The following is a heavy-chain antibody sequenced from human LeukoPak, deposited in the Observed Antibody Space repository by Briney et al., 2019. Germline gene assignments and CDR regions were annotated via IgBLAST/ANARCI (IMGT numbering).Heavy chain of an antibody. CDR2: IYWDEDK. J-gene: IGHJ4*02. CDR3: ERSPYYDILTGSRGTFDY. Sequence: SGPTLVKPTQTLTLTCTFSGFSFSTSGVGVGWIRQPPGKALDWLAVIYWDEDKRYRPSLKSRLTITKDTSKNQVVLTMTNMDPVDTATYYCERSPYYDILTGSRGTFDYWGRGILVTVSS. CDR1: GFSFSTSGVG. V-gene: IGHV2-5*02. D-gene: IGHD3-9*01.